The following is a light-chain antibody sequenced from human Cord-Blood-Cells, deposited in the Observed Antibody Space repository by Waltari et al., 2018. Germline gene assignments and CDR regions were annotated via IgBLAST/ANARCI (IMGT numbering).Light chain of an antibody. CDR1: QSLLDSDDGTTY. V-gene: IGKV2-40*01. J-gene: IGKJ1*01. CDR2: TLS. CDR3: MQRIEFPWT. Sequence: DIVMTQTPLSLPVTPGEPASISCRSSQSLLDSDDGTTYLDWYLQKPGQSPQLLIYTLSYLASGVPDRFSGSGSGTDFTLKISRVEAEDVGVYYCMQRIEFPWTFGQGTKVEIK.